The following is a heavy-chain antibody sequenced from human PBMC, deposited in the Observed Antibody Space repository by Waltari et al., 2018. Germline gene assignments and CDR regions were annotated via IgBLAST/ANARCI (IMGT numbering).Heavy chain of an antibody. J-gene: IGHJ3*02. V-gene: IGHV4-31*03. CDR3: ASRNGRGAFDI. D-gene: IGHD3-10*01. CDR1: GGSISSCGYY. CDR2: IYYSGST. Sequence: QVQLQESGPGLVKPSQTLALTCTVSGGSISSCGYYWSWIRQHPGKGLEWIGYIYYSGSTYYNPSLKSRVTISVDMSKNQFSLKLSSVTAADTAVYYCASRNGRGAFDIWGQGTMVTVSS.